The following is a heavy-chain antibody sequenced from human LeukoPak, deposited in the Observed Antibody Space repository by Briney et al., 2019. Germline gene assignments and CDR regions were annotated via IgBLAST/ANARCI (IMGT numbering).Heavy chain of an antibody. Sequence: GASVKVSCKASGYTFTGYYMHWVRQAPGQGLEWMGWINPNSGGTNYAQKFQGRVTITRNTSISTAYMELSSLRSEDTAVYYCARGRNYYYYMDVWGKGTTVTVSS. V-gene: IGHV1-2*02. CDR1: GYTFTGYY. CDR2: INPNSGGT. CDR3: ARGRNYYYYMDV. J-gene: IGHJ6*03.